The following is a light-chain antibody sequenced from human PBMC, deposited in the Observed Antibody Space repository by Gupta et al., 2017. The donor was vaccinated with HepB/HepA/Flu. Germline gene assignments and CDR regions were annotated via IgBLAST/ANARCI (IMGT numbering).Light chain of an antibody. J-gene: IGLJ3*02. Sequence: SSELTQDPAVSVALGQTVGITCQGDSLSNYYASWYQQKPGQAPVLVIYGKNNRPSGIPDRFSGSSYENTASFTITGAQAEDEADDYCGSRDNSSDLCVFGGGTRLTGL. CDR2: GKN. CDR3: GSRDNSSDLCV. V-gene: IGLV3-19*01. CDR1: SLSNYY.